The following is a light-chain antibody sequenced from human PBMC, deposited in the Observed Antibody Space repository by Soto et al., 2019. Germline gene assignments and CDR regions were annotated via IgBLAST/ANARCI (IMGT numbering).Light chain of an antibody. CDR3: QQSHGIPYT. V-gene: IGKV1-39*01. J-gene: IGKJ2*01. Sequence: DIQMTQSPSSLSASVGDRVTITCRASQTISTYLNWYQQNPWKAPKLLIYAASTLQSGVPSRFSGSGSGTDFTLTISSLQPEDFATYYCQQSHGIPYTFGQGTKLEIK. CDR1: QTISTY. CDR2: AAS.